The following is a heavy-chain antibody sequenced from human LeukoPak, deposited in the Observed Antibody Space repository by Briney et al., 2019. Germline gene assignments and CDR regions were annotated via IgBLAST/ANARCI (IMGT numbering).Heavy chain of an antibody. J-gene: IGHJ4*02. CDR2: ISWNSGNI. V-gene: IGHV3-9*01. CDR3: ANLHGDYRDY. Sequence: PGGSLRLSCAASGFTFGDYAMHWVWQAPGKGLEWVSGISWNSGNIGYSDSVKGRFTISRDNAKNSLYLEMNSLRPEDTALYYCANLHGDYRDYWGQGTLVTVSS. D-gene: IGHD4-17*01. CDR1: GFTFGDYA.